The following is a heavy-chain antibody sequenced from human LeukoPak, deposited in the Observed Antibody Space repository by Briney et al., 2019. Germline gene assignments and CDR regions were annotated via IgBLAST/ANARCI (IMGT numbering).Heavy chain of an antibody. V-gene: IGHV4-30-4*01. J-gene: IGHJ4*02. Sequence: SETLSLTCTVSGGSISSGDYYWSWIRQPPGTGLEWIGYIYYSGSTYYNPSLKSRVTISVDTSKNQFSLKLSSVTAADTAVYYCARIAARVIDYWGQGTLVTVSS. D-gene: IGHD6-6*01. CDR2: IYYSGST. CDR1: GGSISSGDYY. CDR3: ARIAARVIDY.